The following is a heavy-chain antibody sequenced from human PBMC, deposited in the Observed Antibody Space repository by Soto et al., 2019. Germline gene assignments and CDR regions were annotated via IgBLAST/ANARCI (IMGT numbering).Heavy chain of an antibody. CDR1: GDSISSNKW. D-gene: IGHD3-22*01. Sequence: QVQLQESGPGLVKPSGTLSLTCAVSGDSISSNKWWSWVRQPPEKGLEWIGEMYHTGSTNYNPSLKSRVTISVDKSKNQFSLKLSSVTAADTAVYYCPSSIQYSSDSSEGNFDSWCRGTLVTVSS. V-gene: IGHV4-4*02. CDR3: PSSIQYSSDSSEGNFDS. J-gene: IGHJ4*02. CDR2: MYHTGST.